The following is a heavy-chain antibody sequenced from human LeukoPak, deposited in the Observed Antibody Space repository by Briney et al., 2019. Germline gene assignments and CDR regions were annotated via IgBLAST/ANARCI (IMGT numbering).Heavy chain of an antibody. CDR3: ARSYGSGSYPAAFDI. J-gene: IGHJ3*02. CDR2: ISGSGGST. D-gene: IGHD3-10*01. V-gene: IGHV3-23*01. Sequence: GGSLRLSCAASGFTFSSYAMSWVRQAPGKGLEWVSSISGSGGSTYYADSMKGRFTISRDNSKNTLYLQMNSLRAEDTAVYYCARSYGSGSYPAAFDIWGQGTMVTVSS. CDR1: GFTFSSYA.